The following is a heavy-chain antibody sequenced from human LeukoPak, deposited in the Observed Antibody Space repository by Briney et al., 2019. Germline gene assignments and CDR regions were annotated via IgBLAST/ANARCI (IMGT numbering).Heavy chain of an antibody. Sequence: GGSLRLSCAASGFTFSTYSMNWVRQAPGKGLEWVSSISSSSSYIYYADSVKGRFTISRDNARNSLYLQMNSLRAEDTAVNYCARDRSMATRLWTPTDYWSQGSLVSVSS. V-gene: IGHV3-21*01. CDR1: GFTFSTYS. CDR2: ISSSSSYI. J-gene: IGHJ4*02. CDR3: ARDRSMATRLWTPTDY. D-gene: IGHD6-6*01.